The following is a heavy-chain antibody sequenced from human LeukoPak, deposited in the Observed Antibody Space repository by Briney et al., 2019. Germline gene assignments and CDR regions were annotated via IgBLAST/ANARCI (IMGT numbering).Heavy chain of an antibody. CDR3: ARGIYGSGSYSYYYYYMDV. J-gene: IGHJ6*03. V-gene: IGHV1-58*02. Sequence: SVKVSCKASGFTFTSSAMQWVRQARGQRLEWIGWIVVGSGNTNYAQKFQERVTITRDMSTSTAYMELSSLRSDDTAVYYCARGIYGSGSYSYYYYYMDVWGKGTTVTISS. CDR2: IVVGSGNT. D-gene: IGHD3-10*01. CDR1: GFTFTSSA.